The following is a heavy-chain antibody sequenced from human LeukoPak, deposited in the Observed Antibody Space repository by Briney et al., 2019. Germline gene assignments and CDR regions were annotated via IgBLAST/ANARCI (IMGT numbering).Heavy chain of an antibody. CDR1: GGPISSYY. V-gene: IGHV4-59*04. D-gene: IGHD3-10*01. CDR3: ARQNDYYGSGNYYNPIDY. J-gene: IGHJ4*02. CDR2: IYYSGST. Sequence: SETLSLTCTVSGGPISSYYWSWIRQPPGKGLEWIGYIYYSGSTYYNPSLKSRVTISVDTSKNQFSLKLSSVTAADTAVYYCARQNDYYGSGNYYNPIDYWGQGTLVTVSS.